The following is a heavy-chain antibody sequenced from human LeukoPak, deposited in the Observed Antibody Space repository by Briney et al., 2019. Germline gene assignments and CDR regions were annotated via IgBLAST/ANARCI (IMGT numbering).Heavy chain of an antibody. D-gene: IGHD4-23*01. V-gene: IGHV3-74*01. J-gene: IGHJ4*02. CDR3: AREDYGGNSGY. CDR1: GFTLSSYW. Sequence: PGGSLRLSXAASGFTLSSYWMHWVRQAPGKGLVWVSRINSDGSSTSYADSVKGRFTISRDNAKNTLYLQMNSLRAEDTAVYYCAREDYGGNSGYWGQGTLVTVSS. CDR2: INSDGSST.